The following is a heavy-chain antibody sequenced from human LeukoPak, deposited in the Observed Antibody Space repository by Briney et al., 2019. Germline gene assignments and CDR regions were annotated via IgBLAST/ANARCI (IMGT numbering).Heavy chain of an antibody. V-gene: IGHV3-7*03. CDR3: AKLVDTAIVIYYCGGDCYPDY. J-gene: IGHJ4*02. CDR1: GFTFSTSW. CDR2: INPDGTVK. D-gene: IGHD2-21*02. Sequence: PGGSLRLSCAASGFTFSTSWMSWVRQAPGKGLQWVANINPDGTVKFYVDSVKGRFTISRDNAKNSLSLQMNSLRAEDTAVYYCAKLVDTAIVIYYCGGDCYPDYWGQGALVTVSS.